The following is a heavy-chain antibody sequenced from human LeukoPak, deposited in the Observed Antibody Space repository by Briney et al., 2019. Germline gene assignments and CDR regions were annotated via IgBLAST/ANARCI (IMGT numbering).Heavy chain of an antibody. J-gene: IGHJ3*01. Sequence: GGSLRLSCAASGFTFSRYWMSWVRQAPGKGLEWVANINEDGIGNYYVGSVKGRFTLSRENAKNSLYLQMNNLRAEDTAVYYCARDGNAYNSLDAFDVWGQGTMVTVSS. V-gene: IGHV3-7*01. CDR1: GFTFSRYW. CDR2: INEDGIGN. D-gene: IGHD5-24*01. CDR3: ARDGNAYNSLDAFDV.